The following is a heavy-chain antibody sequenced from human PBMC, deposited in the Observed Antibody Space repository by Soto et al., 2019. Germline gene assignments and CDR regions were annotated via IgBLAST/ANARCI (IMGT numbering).Heavy chain of an antibody. CDR3: ARLERYCSGGTCYRDPFTV. CDR1: GGSFSTYY. V-gene: IGHV4-59*01. D-gene: IGHD2-15*01. Sequence: SETLSLTCTVSGGSFSTYYWSWIRQPPGKGLEWIGYIYYSGSTNYNPSLKSRVTISVDTSKNQFSLKLSSVTAADTAVYYCARLERYCSGGTCYRDPFTVSAQGTTVTVSS. CDR2: IYYSGST. J-gene: IGHJ3*01.